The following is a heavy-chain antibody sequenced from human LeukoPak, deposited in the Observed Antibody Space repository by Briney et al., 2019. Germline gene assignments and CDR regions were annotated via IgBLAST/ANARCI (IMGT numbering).Heavy chain of an antibody. J-gene: IGHJ4*02. V-gene: IGHV3-74*01. CDR1: GFTFSSYW. CDR3: ARDMGYYDSSGYTN. D-gene: IGHD3-22*01. Sequence: GGSLRLSCAASGFTFSSYWMHWVRQAPGKGLVRVSGINSDGSSTSYADSVKGRFTISRDNAKNTLYLQMNSLRAEDTAVYYCARDMGYYDSSGYTNWGQGTLVTVSS. CDR2: INSDGSST.